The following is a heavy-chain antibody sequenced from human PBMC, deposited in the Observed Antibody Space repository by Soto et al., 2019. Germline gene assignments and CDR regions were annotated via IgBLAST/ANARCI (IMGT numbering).Heavy chain of an antibody. V-gene: IGHV3-7*03. CDR1: GFTFSTYW. Sequence: EVQLVDSGGDLVQPGGSLRISCAASGFTFSTYWMSWVRQAPGKGLELVANIDPDGRQKYYVYSVKGRFTISRDNAKNSLYLQMNSLRAEDTAVYYCARDMGPSGAYGYWGQGTLVTVSS. CDR3: ARDMGPSGAYGY. D-gene: IGHD1-26*01. J-gene: IGHJ4*02. CDR2: IDPDGRQK.